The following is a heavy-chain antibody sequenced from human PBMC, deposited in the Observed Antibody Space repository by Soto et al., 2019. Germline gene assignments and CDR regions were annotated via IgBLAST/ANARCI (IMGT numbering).Heavy chain of an antibody. D-gene: IGHD4-17*01. J-gene: IGHJ2*01. CDR1: GGTFSSYT. Sequence: ASVKVSCKASGGTFSSYTISWVRQAPGQGLEWMGRIIPILGIANYAQKFQGRVTITADKSTSTAYMELSSLRSEDTAVYYCARDPTKFLREEWYFDLWGRGTLVTVSS. CDR2: IIPILGIA. CDR3: ARDPTKFLREEWYFDL. V-gene: IGHV1-69*04.